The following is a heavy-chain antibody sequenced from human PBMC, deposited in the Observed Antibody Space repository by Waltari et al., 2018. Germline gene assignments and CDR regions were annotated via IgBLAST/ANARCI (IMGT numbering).Heavy chain of an antibody. D-gene: IGHD1-1*01. CDR2: IDPGDSYT. V-gene: IGHV5-10-1*01. CDR1: GYDFSTYW. CDR3: ARTSTRDFYYMDV. J-gene: IGHJ6*03. Sequence: EVQLVQSGAEVKKPGESLRISCEGSGYDFSTYWVTWVRHMPGKGLEWMGRIDPGDSYTNYSPSFRGHVTISVDRSISTAYIQWSGLRASDTAIYYCARTSTRDFYYMDVWGKGTTVTVSS.